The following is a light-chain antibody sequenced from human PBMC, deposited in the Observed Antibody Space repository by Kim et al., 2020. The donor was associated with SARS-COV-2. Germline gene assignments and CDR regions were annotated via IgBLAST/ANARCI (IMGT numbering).Light chain of an antibody. V-gene: IGLV3-1*01. J-gene: IGLJ1*01. CDR3: LAWDSSSGSYG. CDR1: KLGNKY. Sequence: SYELAQPPSVSASPGQAASITCSGDKLGNKYASWYQQKPGQSPVLVIYQDEKRPSGIPERFSGSNSGNSATLTISGTQAMDEADYFCLAWDSSSGSYGFGPGTKVTV. CDR2: QDE.